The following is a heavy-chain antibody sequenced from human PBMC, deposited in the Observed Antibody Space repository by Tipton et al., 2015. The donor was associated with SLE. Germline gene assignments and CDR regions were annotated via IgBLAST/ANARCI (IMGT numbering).Heavy chain of an antibody. V-gene: IGHV1-2*06. D-gene: IGHD3-3*01. CDR2: INPRGGTT. CDR1: GYTFTGYH. Sequence: QVQLVQSGPEVKKPGASVKVSCKASGYTFTGYHIHWVRQAPGQGLEWMGRINPRGGTTKYAQKFQGRVTMTRDTSISTAYMELNRLRPDDTAVYYCARDDLGSSQYSDLWSGTPPFDPWGQGSLVTVSS. J-gene: IGHJ5*02. CDR3: ARDDLGSSQYSDLWSGTPPFDP.